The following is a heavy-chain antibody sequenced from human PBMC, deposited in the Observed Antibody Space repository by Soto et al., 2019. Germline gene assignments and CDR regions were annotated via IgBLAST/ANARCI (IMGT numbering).Heavy chain of an antibody. CDR1: GFTFSSYS. V-gene: IGHV3-21*01. CDR3: SRDRPAAIRSFDY. Sequence: GGSLRLSCAASGFTFSSYSMNWVRQAPGKGLEWVSSISSSSSYIYYADSVKGRFTISRDNAKNSLYLQMNGLRAEDTAVYYCSRDRPAAIRSFDYWGQGTLVTVSS. D-gene: IGHD2-2*02. J-gene: IGHJ4*02. CDR2: ISSSSSYI.